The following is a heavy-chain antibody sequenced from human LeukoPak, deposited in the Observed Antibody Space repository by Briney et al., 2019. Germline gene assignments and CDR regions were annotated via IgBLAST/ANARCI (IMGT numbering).Heavy chain of an antibody. CDR1: GFTFSRYA. CDR2: SSGSGGIT. CDR3: AKGGTESYHYYGMDV. D-gene: IGHD1-26*01. Sequence: TGGSLRLSCEASGFTFSRYAMIWFRQAPGKGLEWVSGSSGSGGITSYADSVKGRFTISRDNSKNTLYLQMKSLRAEDTALYYCAKGGTESYHYYGMDVWGQGTTVTVSS. V-gene: IGHV3-23*01. J-gene: IGHJ6*02.